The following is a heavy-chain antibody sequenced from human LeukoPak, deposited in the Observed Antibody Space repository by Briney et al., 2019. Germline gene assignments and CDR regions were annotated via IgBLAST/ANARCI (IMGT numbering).Heavy chain of an antibody. J-gene: IGHJ6*03. D-gene: IGHD2-15*01. V-gene: IGHV5-51*01. CDR2: IYPGDSDT. Sequence: GESLKISCKGSGSCFTSYCIGWVRQLPGKGLEWMGIIYPGDSDTRYSPSFQGQVTISADKSISTTYLQWNSLKASDTAMYYWARGATPHYFYHMDVWGKGTTVTVSS. CDR3: ARGATPHYFYHMDV. CDR1: GSCFTSYC.